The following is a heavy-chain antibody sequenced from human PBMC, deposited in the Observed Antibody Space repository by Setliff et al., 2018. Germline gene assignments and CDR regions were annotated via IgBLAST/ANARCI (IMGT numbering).Heavy chain of an antibody. CDR1: GDPIFDNY. J-gene: IGHJ5*02. Sequence: SETLSLTCTVSGDPIFDNYWSWIRQSPGRGLEWISYISYTGSTTYNPSVKCRVTIYINTSKNKLSLKLTSVTAADTAVYYCARAPQYSNFWYALSWFNPWGQGTLVTVSS. V-gene: IGHV4-59*12. D-gene: IGHD3-3*01. CDR3: ARAPQYSNFWYALSWFNP. CDR2: ISYTGST.